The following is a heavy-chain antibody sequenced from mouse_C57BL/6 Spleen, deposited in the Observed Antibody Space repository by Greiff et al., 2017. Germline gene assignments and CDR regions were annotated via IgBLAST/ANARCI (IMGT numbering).Heavy chain of an antibody. D-gene: IGHD2-1*01. Sequence: VQLQQPGAELVKPGASVKLSCKASGYTFTSYWMHWVKQRPGRGLEWIGRIDPNSGGTKYNEKFKSKATLTVDKPSSTAYMQLSSLTSEDSAVEYCARSGDGNYAWFAYWGQGTLVTVSA. CDR1: GYTFTSYW. CDR3: ARSGDGNYAWFAY. J-gene: IGHJ3*01. V-gene: IGHV1-72*01. CDR2: IDPNSGGT.